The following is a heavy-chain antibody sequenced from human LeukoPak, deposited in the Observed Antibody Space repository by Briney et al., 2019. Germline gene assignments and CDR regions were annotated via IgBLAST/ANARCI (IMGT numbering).Heavy chain of an antibody. CDR3: ARVNSKFYYYMDV. CDR2: IKQDGSEK. D-gene: IGHD4-23*01. Sequence: GGSLRLSCAASGFTFSSYWMSWVRQAPGKGLEWVANIKQDGSEKYYVDSVKGRFTISRDNAKNSLYLQMNSLRAEDTAVYYCARVNSKFYYYMDVWGKGTTVTVSS. CDR1: GFTFSSYW. V-gene: IGHV3-7*01. J-gene: IGHJ6*03.